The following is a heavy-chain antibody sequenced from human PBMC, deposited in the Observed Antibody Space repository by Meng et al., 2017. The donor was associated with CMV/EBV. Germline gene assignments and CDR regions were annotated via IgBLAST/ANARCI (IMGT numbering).Heavy chain of an antibody. CDR1: GGTFSSYT. CDR2: IIPILGIA. Sequence: SVKVSCKASGGTFSSYTISWVRQAPGQGLEWMGRIIPILGIANYAQKCQGRVTITADKSTSTAYMELSSLRSEDTAVYYCARDGRYCSSTSCYVVGNYYYYYGMDVWGQGTTVTVSS. D-gene: IGHD2-2*01. J-gene: IGHJ6*02. CDR3: ARDGRYCSSTSCYVVGNYYYYYGMDV. V-gene: IGHV1-69*04.